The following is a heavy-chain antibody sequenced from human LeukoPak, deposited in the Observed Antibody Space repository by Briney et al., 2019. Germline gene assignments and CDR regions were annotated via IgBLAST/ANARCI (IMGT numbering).Heavy chain of an antibody. CDR1: GFTFSSYS. V-gene: IGHV3-21*01. D-gene: IGHD3-22*01. J-gene: IGHJ5*02. Sequence: TGGSLRLSCAASGFTFSSYSMNWVRQAPGKGPEWVSSISSSSSYIYYADSVKGRFTISRDNAKNSLYLQMNSLRAEDTAVYYCATGGMDYYDSSTPWGQGTLVTVSS. CDR3: ATGGMDYYDSSTP. CDR2: ISSSSSYI.